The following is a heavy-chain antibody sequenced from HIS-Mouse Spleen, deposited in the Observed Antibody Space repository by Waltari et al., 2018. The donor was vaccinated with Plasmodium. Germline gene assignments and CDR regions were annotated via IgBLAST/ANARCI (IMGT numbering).Heavy chain of an antibody. V-gene: IGHV3-7*01. CDR3: ASSWYWYFDL. D-gene: IGHD6-13*01. CDR1: GFTFRSHG. J-gene: IGHJ2*01. CDR2: IKQDGSEK. Sequence: EVQLVESGGGLVQPGGSLRLSCAASGFTFRSHGMSWVRKAPGKGLEWVDNIKQDGSEKYYVDSVKGRFTISRDNAKNSLYLQMNSLRAEDTAVYYCASSWYWYFDLWGRGTLVTVSS.